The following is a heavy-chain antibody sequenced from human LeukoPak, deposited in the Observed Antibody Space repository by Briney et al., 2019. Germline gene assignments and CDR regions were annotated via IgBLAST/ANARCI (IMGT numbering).Heavy chain of an antibody. CDR1: GASINTYY. V-gene: IGHV4-59*01. CDR3: AKVLRPMASQYYFDY. D-gene: IGHD3-10*01. Sequence: SETLSLTCTVSGASINTYYWSWIRQPPGKGLEWIGYIYYSGTTSYNPSLKTRVTISIDTSKNQFSLKLSSVTAADTAVYYCAKVLRPMASQYYFDYWGQGTLVTVSS. J-gene: IGHJ4*02. CDR2: IYYSGTT.